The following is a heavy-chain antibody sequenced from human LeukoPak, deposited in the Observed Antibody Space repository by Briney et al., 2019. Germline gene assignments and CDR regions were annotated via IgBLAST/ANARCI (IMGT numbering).Heavy chain of an antibody. CDR3: ARDLGLYSSSAAGMDV. D-gene: IGHD6-13*01. CDR1: GGSISSYY. CDR2: IYYSGST. V-gene: IGHV4-59*01. J-gene: IGHJ6*02. Sequence: SETLSLTCTVSGGSISSYYWSWIRQPPGKGLEWIGYIYYSGSTNYIPSLKSRVTISVDTSKNQFSLKLSSVTAADTAVYYCARDLGLYSSSAAGMDVWGQGTTVTVSS.